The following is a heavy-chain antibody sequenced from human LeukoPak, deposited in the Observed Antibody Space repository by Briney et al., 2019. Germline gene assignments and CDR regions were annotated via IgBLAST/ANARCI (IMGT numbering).Heavy chain of an antibody. Sequence: PGWALRLSCAASGWSFSRYEMKGVGQAAGKGRAGVSYISSSGSTIYYADSVKGRFTISRDNAKNSLYLQMNSLRAEDTAVYYCARERPRYSYGYYYYGMDVWGQGTTVTVSS. CDR1: GWSFSRYE. J-gene: IGHJ6*02. CDR2: ISSSGSTI. CDR3: ARERPRYSYGYYYYGMDV. V-gene: IGHV3-48*03. D-gene: IGHD5-18*01.